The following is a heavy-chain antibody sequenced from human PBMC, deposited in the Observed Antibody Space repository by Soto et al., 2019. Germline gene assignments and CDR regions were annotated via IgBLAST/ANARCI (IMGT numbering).Heavy chain of an antibody. CDR1: GFTFSSYA. CDR3: XXXXXXXXXXXXXXX. Sequence: QVQLVESGGGVVQPGRSLRLSCAASGFTFSSYAMHWVRQAPGKGLEWVAVISYDGSNKYYADSVKGRFTISRDNSKNTLYLQMNSLRAEDXAVXXXXXXXXXXXXXXXXXXXGQGTLVTVSS. V-gene: IGHV3-30-3*01. J-gene: IGHJ4*02. CDR2: ISYDGSNK.